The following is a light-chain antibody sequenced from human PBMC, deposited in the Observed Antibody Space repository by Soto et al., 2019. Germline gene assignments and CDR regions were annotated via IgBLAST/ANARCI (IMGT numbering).Light chain of an antibody. CDR1: HSVRSN. J-gene: IGKJ4*01. Sequence: ETVMTQSPVTLSLSPGDRATLSCRASHSVRSNLAWYRQKPGQPPRLLIYAASTRATGIPGRFSGSGSGTEFTLTISSLQSEDSAVYYCQQYNDWPPLTFGGGTKVEIK. V-gene: IGKV3-15*01. CDR3: QQYNDWPPLT. CDR2: AAS.